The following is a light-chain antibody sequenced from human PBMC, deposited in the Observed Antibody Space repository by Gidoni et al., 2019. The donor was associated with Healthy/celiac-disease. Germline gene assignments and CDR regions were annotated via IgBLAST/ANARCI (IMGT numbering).Light chain of an antibody. V-gene: IGKV3-11*01. CDR1: QRVSSY. CDR3: QQRSNWPPTWT. Sequence: DIVLPQSPATLSLSPGERATLSCRASQRVSSYLAWYQQKPGQAPRLLIYDASNRATGIPARFSGSGSGTDFTLTISSLEPEDFAVYYCQQRSNWPPTWTFGQGTKVEIK. CDR2: DAS. J-gene: IGKJ1*01.